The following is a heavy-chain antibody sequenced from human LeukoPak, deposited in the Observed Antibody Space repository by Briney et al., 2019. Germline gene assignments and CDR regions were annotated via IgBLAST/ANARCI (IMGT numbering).Heavy chain of an antibody. J-gene: IGHJ3*02. D-gene: IGHD6-6*01. CDR1: GDSVPSNRAA. CDR2: TYYRCKWYN. CDR3: ASSTSLQDSSSSFDFDI. V-gene: IGHV6-1*01. Sequence: SQTLSLTCSISGDSVPSNRAAWNWIRQAPSRGLEGLGRTYYRCKWYNDYAVSVKSRITITPDTSKNQFSLQLTSVPPAHTAVYYCASSTSLQDSSSSFDFDIWGQGTMVTVSS.